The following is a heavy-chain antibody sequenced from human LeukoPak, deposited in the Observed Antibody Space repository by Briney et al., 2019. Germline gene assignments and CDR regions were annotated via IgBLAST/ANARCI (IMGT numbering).Heavy chain of an antibody. Sequence: GGSLRLSCAASGFTFSSYEMNCVRQAPGKGLEWVSYISTSGSTIYYADSVKGRFTISRDDAKNSLYPQMNSLRADDTAVYYCARDSQAGVEGDYWGQGTLVTVSS. CDR3: ARDSQAGVEGDY. CDR1: GFTFSSYE. J-gene: IGHJ4*02. CDR2: ISTSGSTI. D-gene: IGHD3-10*01. V-gene: IGHV3-48*03.